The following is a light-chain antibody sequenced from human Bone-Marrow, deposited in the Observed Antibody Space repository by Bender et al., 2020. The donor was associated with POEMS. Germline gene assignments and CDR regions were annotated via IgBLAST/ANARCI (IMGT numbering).Light chain of an antibody. CDR2: KDN. CDR3: QSTDSSGTYVV. Sequence: YEVTQPPSVSVSPGQTARITCSGDALPKQYAFWYQQKPGQAPVVVIYKDNERPSGIPERFSGSSSGTTATLTISGVQAEDEADYYCQSTDSSGTYVVFGGGTKLTVL. CDR1: ALPKQY. V-gene: IGLV3-25*03. J-gene: IGLJ2*01.